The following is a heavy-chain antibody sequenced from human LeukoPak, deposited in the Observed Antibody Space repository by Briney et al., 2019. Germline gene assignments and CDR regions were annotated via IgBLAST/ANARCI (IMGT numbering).Heavy chain of an antibody. CDR1: GYTFTSYG. J-gene: IGHJ5*02. CDR2: ISAYNGNT. CDR3: ARDQHHMGSYGGYNWFDP. Sequence: ASVKVSCKASGYTFTSYGISWVRQAPGQGLEWMGWISAYNGNTNYAQKLQGRVTMTTDTSTSTAYMELRSLRSDDTAVYYCARDQHHMGSYGGYNWFDPWGQGTLVTVSS. D-gene: IGHD1-26*01. V-gene: IGHV1-18*01.